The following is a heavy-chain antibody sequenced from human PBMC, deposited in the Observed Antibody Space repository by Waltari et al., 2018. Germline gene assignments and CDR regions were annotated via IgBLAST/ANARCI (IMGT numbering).Heavy chain of an antibody. CDR1: GGSISNYY. V-gene: IGHV4-59*08. J-gene: IGHJ4*02. Sequence: QLQLQESGSGLVKPSETLSLTCTVSGGSISNYYWSWIRQSPGKGLEWIGSIYYSGSTNYNPSLKSQVTLSVDTSKNHFSLKLSSVTAADTALYYCARQGHYDFWTGYYLFDYWGQGTLVTVSS. D-gene: IGHD3-3*01. CDR3: ARQGHYDFWTGYYLFDY. CDR2: IYYSGST.